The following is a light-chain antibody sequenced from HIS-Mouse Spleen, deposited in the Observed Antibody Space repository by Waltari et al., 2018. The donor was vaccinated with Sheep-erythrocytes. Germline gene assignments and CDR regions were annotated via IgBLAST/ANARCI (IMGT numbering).Light chain of an antibody. CDR3: CSYAGSYNHV. J-gene: IGLJ1*01. V-gene: IGLV2-8*01. CDR1: SSDVGCYNY. CDR2: EVS. Sequence: QSALTQPPSASGSPGQSVTIPCTGTSSDVGCYNYVSWYQQPPGKAPNLRIYEVSKRPSGVPDRFSGSKSGNTASLTISGLQAEDEADYYCCSYAGSYNHVFATGTKVTVL.